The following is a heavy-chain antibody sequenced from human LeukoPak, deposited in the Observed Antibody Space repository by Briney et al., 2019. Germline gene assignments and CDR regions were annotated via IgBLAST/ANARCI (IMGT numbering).Heavy chain of an antibody. D-gene: IGHD6-19*01. V-gene: IGHV4-4*07. Sequence: SETLSLTCTVSGGSISTYYWSWIRQPAGKGLEWIGRIYASGSTTYNPSLKSRVTMSVDTSKNQFSLNVSSVTAADTAVYYCARGMYAVAGTSWFDPWGPGTMVTVSS. J-gene: IGHJ5*02. CDR1: GGSISTYY. CDR2: IYASGST. CDR3: ARGMYAVAGTSWFDP.